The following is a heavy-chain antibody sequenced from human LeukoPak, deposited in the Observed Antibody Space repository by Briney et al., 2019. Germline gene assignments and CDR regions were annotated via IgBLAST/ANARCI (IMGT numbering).Heavy chain of an antibody. V-gene: IGHV1-69*04. CDR1: GGTFSSYA. J-gene: IGHJ4*02. CDR3: ARFSGSSNFDY. CDR2: IIPILGIA. Sequence: SVKVSCKASGGTFSSYAISWVRQAPGQGLEWMGRIIPILGIANYAQKFQGRVTITADKSTSTAYMELSSLRSEDTAVYYCARFSGSSNFDYWGQGTLVTVSS. D-gene: IGHD1-26*01.